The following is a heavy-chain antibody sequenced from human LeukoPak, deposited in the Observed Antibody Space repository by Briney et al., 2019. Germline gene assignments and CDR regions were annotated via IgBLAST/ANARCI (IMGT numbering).Heavy chain of an antibody. J-gene: IGHJ6*03. V-gene: IGHV3-30*18. CDR3: AKARAIFGVVHMDV. CDR1: GFTFNTYG. D-gene: IGHD3-3*01. Sequence: GRSLRLSCAASGFTFNTYGMHWVRQAPGKGLERVAVISYDGSNKYYADSVKGRFTISRDNSKNTLYLQMNSLRAEDTAVYYCAKARAIFGVVHMDVWGKGTTVTVSS. CDR2: ISYDGSNK.